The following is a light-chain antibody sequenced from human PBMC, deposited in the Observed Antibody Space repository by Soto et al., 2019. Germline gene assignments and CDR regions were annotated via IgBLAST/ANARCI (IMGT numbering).Light chain of an antibody. V-gene: IGLV1-44*01. J-gene: IGLJ1*01. Sequence: QSVLTQPPSASGTPGQRVTISCSGSSSNIGSKTVNWYQQLPGTVPKLLIYNSYQRPSGVPDRFSGSKSGTSASLAISGLQSEDEAEYYCAAWDASLNGYVFGAGTKLTVL. CDR2: NSY. CDR3: AAWDASLNGYV. CDR1: SSNIGSKT.